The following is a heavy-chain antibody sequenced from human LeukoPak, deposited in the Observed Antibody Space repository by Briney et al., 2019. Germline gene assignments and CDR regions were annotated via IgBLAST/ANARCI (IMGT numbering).Heavy chain of an antibody. D-gene: IGHD3-3*01. CDR1: GFTFDDYT. J-gene: IGHJ6*02. CDR3: AKGGGRITIFGVVTPLDYYGMDV. Sequence: GGSLRLSCAASGFTFDDYTMHWVRQAPGKGLEWVSLISWDGGSTYYADSVKGRFTISRDNSKNSLYLQMNSLRTEDTALYYCAKGGGRITIFGVVTPLDYYGMDVWGQGTTVTVSS. CDR2: ISWDGGST. V-gene: IGHV3-43*01.